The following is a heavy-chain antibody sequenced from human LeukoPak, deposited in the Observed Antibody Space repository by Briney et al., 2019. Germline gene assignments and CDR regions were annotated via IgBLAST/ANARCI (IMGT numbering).Heavy chain of an antibody. D-gene: IGHD6-25*01. V-gene: IGHV1-2*02. Sequence: GASVKVSCKTSGYRFTGYYLHWVRQAPGQGLEWMGWINPNSGGTNYAQKFQGRVTMTRDTSISTAYMELSRLRSDDTAVYYCARQGPRLPSYYMDVWGKGTTVTVSS. CDR3: ARQGPRLPSYYMDV. J-gene: IGHJ6*03. CDR1: GYRFTGYY. CDR2: INPNSGGT.